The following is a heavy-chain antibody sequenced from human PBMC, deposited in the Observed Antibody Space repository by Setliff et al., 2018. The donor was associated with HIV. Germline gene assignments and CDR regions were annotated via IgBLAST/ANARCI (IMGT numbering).Heavy chain of an antibody. D-gene: IGHD6-13*01. J-gene: IGHJ6*03. Sequence: PSETLSLTCSVSGASVSSSSYYWGWVRQPPGKGLEWIGIVDYRGNTYYSPSFHSRVTVLVDTSKNHFSLILTSVTAADTAVYYCARGRSRWTYYNYYYMDVWGKGTTVTVSS. CDR3: ARGRSRWTYYNYYYMDV. CDR2: VDYRGNT. CDR1: GASVSSSSYY. V-gene: IGHV4-39*02.